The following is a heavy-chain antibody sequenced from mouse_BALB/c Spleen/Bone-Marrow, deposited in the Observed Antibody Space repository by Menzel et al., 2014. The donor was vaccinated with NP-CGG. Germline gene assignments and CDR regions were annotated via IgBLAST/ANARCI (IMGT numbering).Heavy chain of an antibody. J-gene: IGHJ4*01. CDR1: GFSLTGYG. CDR2: IWAGGST. Sequence: VKLVESGPGLVAPSQSLSITCTVSGFSLTGYGVHWVRQSPGKGLEWLGAIWAGGSTNYNSTLMSRLSISKDNSKSQVLLKMNSLQTDDTAMYYCAREGRGYYGSSSDAMDYWGQGTSVTVSS. CDR3: AREGRGYYGSSSDAMDY. D-gene: IGHD1-1*01. V-gene: IGHV2-9*02.